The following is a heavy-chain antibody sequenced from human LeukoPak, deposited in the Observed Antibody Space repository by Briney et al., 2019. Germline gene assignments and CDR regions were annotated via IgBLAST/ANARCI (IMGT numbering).Heavy chain of an antibody. CDR2: ISWNSGSI. D-gene: IGHD1-7*01. CDR1: GFTFDDYA. J-gene: IGHJ3*02. Sequence: GGSLRLSCAASGFTFDDYAMHWVRQAPGKGLEWVSGISWNSGSIGYADSVKGRFTISRDNAKNSLYLQMNSLRAEDTALYYCAKDIEELELRHAFDIWGQGTMVTVSS. CDR3: AKDIEELELRHAFDI. V-gene: IGHV3-9*01.